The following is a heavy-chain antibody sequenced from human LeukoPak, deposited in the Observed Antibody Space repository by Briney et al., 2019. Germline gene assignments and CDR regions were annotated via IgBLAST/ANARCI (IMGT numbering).Heavy chain of an antibody. CDR2: INSDGTIM. D-gene: IGHD3-10*01. J-gene: IGHJ3*02. Sequence: PGGSLRLSCAASGFTFSSYWVHWGRQAPGEGLVWVSRINSDGTIMSYADSVKGRFTISRDNAKNTLRLQMNSLRGEDTAVYYCARVRGGSNDAFDIWGRGTMVTVSS. V-gene: IGHV3-74*01. CDR3: ARVRGGSNDAFDI. CDR1: GFTFSSYW.